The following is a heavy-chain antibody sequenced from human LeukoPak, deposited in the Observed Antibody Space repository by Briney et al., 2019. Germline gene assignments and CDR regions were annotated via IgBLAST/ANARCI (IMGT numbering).Heavy chain of an antibody. CDR1: GFSFSTYG. CDR3: ARDSLYDDNGYYHYFAY. CDR2: IWYDASGQ. Sequence: GGSLRLSCAASGFSFSTYGMHWVRQAPGKGLEWVAMIWYDASGQHYADSVKGRFTISRDTSKNTLYLQMNSLRAEDTAVYFCARDSLYDDNGYYHYFAYWGQGTLVTVSS. V-gene: IGHV3-33*01. D-gene: IGHD3-22*01. J-gene: IGHJ4*02.